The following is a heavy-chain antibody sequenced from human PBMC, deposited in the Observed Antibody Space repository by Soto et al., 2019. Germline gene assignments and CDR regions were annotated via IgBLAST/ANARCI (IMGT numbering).Heavy chain of an antibody. Sequence: QVQLVESGGGVVQPGGSLRLSCAASGFSFSRFAIHWVRQAPGKGLEWVAVISKDGSVIYYADSVKGRFTISRDNSKSSLFLKVNSRAREDTAVYHWGRSRSGAVAASLGFWGQGTLVTVSS. CDR2: ISKDGSVI. D-gene: IGHD3-10*01. CDR3: GRSRSGAVAASLGF. J-gene: IGHJ4*02. V-gene: IGHV3-30-3*01. CDR1: GFSFSRFA.